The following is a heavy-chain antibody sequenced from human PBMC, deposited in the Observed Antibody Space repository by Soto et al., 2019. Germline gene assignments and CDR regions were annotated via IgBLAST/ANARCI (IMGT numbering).Heavy chain of an antibody. CDR3: ARGPGTHYDYIWGQNY. D-gene: IGHD3-16*01. CDR1: GFTFSSYS. J-gene: IGHJ4*02. CDR2: ISSSSSYI. Sequence: ESGGGLVKPGGSLRLSCAASGFTFSSYSMNWVRQAPGRGLEWVSSISSSSSYIYYADSVKGRFTISRDNAKNSLYLQMNSLRAEDTAVYYCARGPGTHYDYIWGQNYWGQGTLVTVSS. V-gene: IGHV3-21*01.